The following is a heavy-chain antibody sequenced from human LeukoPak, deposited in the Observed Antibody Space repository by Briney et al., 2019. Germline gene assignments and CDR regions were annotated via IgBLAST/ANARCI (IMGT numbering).Heavy chain of an antibody. J-gene: IGHJ4*02. CDR2: IYHNENT. D-gene: IGHD2-15*01. CDR3: ARGRYCSDGSCYFDY. Sequence: SETLSLTCTVSGYSISSGYYWGWIRQPPGKELEWIGSIYHNENTYFNPSLKSRVTISVDTSKNQFSLKLSSVTAADTAVYYCARGRYCSDGSCYFDYWGQGTLVTVSS. CDR1: GYSISSGYY. V-gene: IGHV4-38-2*02.